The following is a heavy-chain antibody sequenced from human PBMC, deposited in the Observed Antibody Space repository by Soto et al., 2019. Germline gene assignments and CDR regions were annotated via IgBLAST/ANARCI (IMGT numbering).Heavy chain of an antibody. CDR1: GFSFGTYV. CDR2: ISGSGGRV. V-gene: IGHV3-23*01. Sequence: EVQLLESGGGMVEPRGSLTLSCAASGFSFGTYVMNWVRQAPGKGLEWVSGISGSGGRVYSADSVKGRFTISRDNSRNTLYLQMNSLRDEDTAIYYCAMTRLYDTGTNDYHRDALDIWGQGTQVTVSS. CDR3: AMTRLYDTGTNDYHRDALDI. D-gene: IGHD3-22*01. J-gene: IGHJ3*02.